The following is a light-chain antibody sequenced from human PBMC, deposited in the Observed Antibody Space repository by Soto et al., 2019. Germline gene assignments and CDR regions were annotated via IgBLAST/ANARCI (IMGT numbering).Light chain of an antibody. CDR3: QQYGNSPWT. CDR2: GPS. CDR1: QSVTNDY. J-gene: IGKJ1*01. V-gene: IGKV3-20*01. Sequence: EIVLTQSPGTLSLSPGERAALSCRASQSVTNDYVAWYRQKPGKAPRLLMYGPSSRAVGIPDRFSGSGSGTDFTLTISRLEPEDFAVYYWQQYGNSPWTFGQGTTVEI.